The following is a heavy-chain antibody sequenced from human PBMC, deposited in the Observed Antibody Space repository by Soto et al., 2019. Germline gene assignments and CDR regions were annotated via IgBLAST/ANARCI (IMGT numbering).Heavy chain of an antibody. D-gene: IGHD4-4*01. CDR3: ASRTETYSYYYYGMDV. J-gene: IGHJ6*02. Sequence: QVQLVQSGAEVKKPGSSVKVSCKASGGTFSSYAISWVRQAPGQGLEWMGGIIPIFGTANYAQKSQGRVTITADEAPSTAYMELSSLRSEDTAVYYCASRTETYSYYYYGMDVCGQGTTVTVSS. V-gene: IGHV1-69*12. CDR1: GGTFSSYA. CDR2: IIPIFGTA.